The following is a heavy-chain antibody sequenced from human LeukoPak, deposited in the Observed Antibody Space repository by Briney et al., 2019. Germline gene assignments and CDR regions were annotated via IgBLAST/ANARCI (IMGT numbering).Heavy chain of an antibody. CDR2: MNPNSGNT. J-gene: IGHJ4*02. Sequence: GASVKVSCKASGYTFTSYDINWVRQATGQGLEWMGWMNPNSGNTGYAQKFQGRVTMTRDTSISTAYMELSRLRSDDTAVYYCAPYCSSTSCYLFFDYWGQGTLVTVSS. CDR1: GYTFTSYD. D-gene: IGHD2-2*01. CDR3: APYCSSTSCYLFFDY. V-gene: IGHV1-8*01.